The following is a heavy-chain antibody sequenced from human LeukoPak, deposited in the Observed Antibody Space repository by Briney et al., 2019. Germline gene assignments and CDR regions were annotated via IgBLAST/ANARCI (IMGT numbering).Heavy chain of an antibody. J-gene: IGHJ4*02. CDR1: GFTFSSYG. Sequence: GGSLRLSCAASGFTFSSYGMHWVRQAPGKGLEGVAFIRYDGSNKYYADSVKGRFTISRENSKNTLYMQMNSMRAEDTAVYYCAKEDTYYYDISPPSYWGQGTLVTVSS. CDR2: IRYDGSNK. CDR3: AKEDTYYYDISPPSY. D-gene: IGHD3-22*01. V-gene: IGHV3-30*02.